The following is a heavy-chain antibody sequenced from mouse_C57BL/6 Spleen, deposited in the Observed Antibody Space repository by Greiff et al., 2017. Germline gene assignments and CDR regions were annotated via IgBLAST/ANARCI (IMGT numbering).Heavy chain of an antibody. CDR3: TTSAGDSYYFDY. V-gene: IGHV14-1*01. CDR1: GFNIKDYY. D-gene: IGHD2-13*01. Sequence: EVQLQQSGAELVRPGASVKLSCTASGFNIKDYYMHWVKQRPEQGLEWIGRIDPEDGDTEYAPKFQDKATMTADTSSNTAYLQLSSLTSEDTAVYYSTTSAGDSYYFDYWGQGTTLTVSS. CDR2: IDPEDGDT. J-gene: IGHJ2*01.